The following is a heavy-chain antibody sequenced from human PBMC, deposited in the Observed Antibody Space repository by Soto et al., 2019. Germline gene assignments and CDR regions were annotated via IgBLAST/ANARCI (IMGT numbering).Heavy chain of an antibody. J-gene: IGHJ2*01. V-gene: IGHV1-69*01. CDR2: IIPIFGAA. Sequence: QVQLVQSGAEVKKPGSSVKVSCKASGGTFTTSGFSWVRQTPGQGLEWMGGIIPIFGAANYAQKIQDRATITVDDSTSTVCMDVSGLTSEDMAVYFCARHFSNTNCFTSRYWYFDLWGRGTLVTVSS. CDR1: GGTFTTSG. D-gene: IGHD2-2*02. CDR3: ARHFSNTNCFTSRYWYFDL.